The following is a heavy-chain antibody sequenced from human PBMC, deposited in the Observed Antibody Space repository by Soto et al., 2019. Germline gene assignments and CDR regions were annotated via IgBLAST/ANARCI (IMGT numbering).Heavy chain of an antibody. CDR3: ARPAYYYDSSGDPEGVNAFDI. CDR1: GFTFSDYY. V-gene: IGHV3-11*05. CDR2: ISSSSSYT. D-gene: IGHD3-22*01. Sequence: QVQLVESGEGLVKPGGSLRLSCAASGFTFSDYYMSWIRQAPGKGLEWVSYISSSSSYTNYADSVKGRFTISRDNAKNSLYLQMNSLRAEDTAVYYCARPAYYYDSSGDPEGVNAFDIWGQGTMVTVSS. J-gene: IGHJ3*02.